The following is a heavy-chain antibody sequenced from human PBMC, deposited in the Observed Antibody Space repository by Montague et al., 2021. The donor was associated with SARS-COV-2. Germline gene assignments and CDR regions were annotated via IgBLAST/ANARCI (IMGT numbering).Heavy chain of an antibody. V-gene: IGHV1-24*01. CDR3: ATDPGIAAAGTNWFDP. Sequence: SVKVSCKVSGYTLTELSMHWVRQAPGKGLEWMGGFDPEDGETIYAQKFQGRVTMTEDTSTDTAYMELSSLRSEDTAVYYCATDPGIAAAGTNWFDPRGQGTLVTVSS. CDR1: GYTLTELS. D-gene: IGHD6-13*01. CDR2: FDPEDGET. J-gene: IGHJ5*02.